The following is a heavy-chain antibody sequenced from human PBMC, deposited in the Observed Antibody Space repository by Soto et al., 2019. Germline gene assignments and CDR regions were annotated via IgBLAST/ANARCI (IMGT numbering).Heavy chain of an antibody. CDR2: IYYSGST. CDR3: ARDSVLLTIRRWGNYYYGMDV. J-gene: IGHJ6*02. D-gene: IGHD2-21*01. V-gene: IGHV4-30-4*01. CDR1: GGSISSGDYY. Sequence: SETLSLTCTVSGGSISSGDYYWSWIRQPPGKGLEWIGYIYYSGSTYYNPSLKSRVTISVDTSKNQFSLKLSSVTAADTAVYYCARDSVLLTIRRWGNYYYGMDVWGQGTTVTVSS.